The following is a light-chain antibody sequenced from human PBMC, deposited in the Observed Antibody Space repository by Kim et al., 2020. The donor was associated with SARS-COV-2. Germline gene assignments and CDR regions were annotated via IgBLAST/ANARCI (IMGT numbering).Light chain of an antibody. V-gene: IGLV3-19*01. Sequence: VALGQTVRITCQGDSLRSYYATWYQQRPRQAPVLVIYGRNNRPSGIPDRFSGSSSGNTASLTISGAQAEDEADFYFQSRDSGGNILFGGGTQLTVL. J-gene: IGLJ2*01. CDR1: SLRSYY. CDR2: GRN. CDR3: QSRDSGGNIL.